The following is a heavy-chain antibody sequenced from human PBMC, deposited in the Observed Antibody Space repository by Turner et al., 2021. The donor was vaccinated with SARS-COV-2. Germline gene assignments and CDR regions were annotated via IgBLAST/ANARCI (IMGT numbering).Heavy chain of an antibody. CDR1: GFTFSSYW. V-gene: IGHV3-7*01. CDR2: IKQDGSEK. J-gene: IGHJ6*02. D-gene: IGHD3-22*01. Sequence: VQLVESGGGVVQPGRSLRLSCAASGFTFSSYWMSWVGQAQGKGLEWVANIKQDGSEKYYVDSVKGRFTISRDNAKNSLYLQMNSLRAEDTAVYYCAGIQSYDRSDYYGMDVWGQGTTVTVSS. CDR3: AGIQSYDRSDYYGMDV.